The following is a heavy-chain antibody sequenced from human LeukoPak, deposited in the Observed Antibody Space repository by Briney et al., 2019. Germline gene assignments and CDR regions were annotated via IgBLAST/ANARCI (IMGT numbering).Heavy chain of an antibody. CDR1: GFTFSGSA. V-gene: IGHV3-30-3*01. J-gene: IGHJ4*02. Sequence: PGGSLRLSCAASGFTFSGSAMSWVRQAPGKGLEWVALISYDGNNKYYAESVRGRFTISRDNSKDTLYLQMNSLRAEDTAVYYCASGLDRGKWLFDYWGQGTLVTVSS. D-gene: IGHD3-22*01. CDR3: ASGLDRGKWLFDY. CDR2: ISYDGNNK.